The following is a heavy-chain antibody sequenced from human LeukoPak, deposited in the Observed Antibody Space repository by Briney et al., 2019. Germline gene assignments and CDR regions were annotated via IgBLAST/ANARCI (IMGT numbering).Heavy chain of an antibody. CDR3: ATRPRDSSGYYLGAFDG. V-gene: IGHV3-23*01. J-gene: IGHJ3*01. Sequence: PGGSLRLSCEASGFIFSSYAMAWVRQAPGKGLDWVSVIGASGADTYYSDSAKGRFTVPRDNSKDTLFLHMSSLRAEDTAVYFCATRPRDSSGYYLGAFDGWGQGTTVTVSS. CDR2: IGASGADT. D-gene: IGHD3-22*01. CDR1: GFIFSSYA.